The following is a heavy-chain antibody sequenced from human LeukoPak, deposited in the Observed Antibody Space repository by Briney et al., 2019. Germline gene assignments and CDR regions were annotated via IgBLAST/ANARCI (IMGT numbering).Heavy chain of an antibody. CDR3: ARSPGGSYADAFDI. V-gene: IGHV4-59*08. J-gene: IGHJ3*02. CDR2: IYYSGST. D-gene: IGHD2-15*01. CDR1: GGSISSYY. Sequence: PSETLSLTCTVSGGSISSYYWSWIRQPPGKGLEWIGYIYYSGSTNYNPSLKSRVTISVDTSKNQFSLKLSFVTAADTAVYYCARSPGGSYADAFDIWGQGTMVTVSS.